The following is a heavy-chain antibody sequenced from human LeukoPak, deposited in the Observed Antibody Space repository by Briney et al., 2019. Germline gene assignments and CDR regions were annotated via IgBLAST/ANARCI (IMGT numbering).Heavy chain of an antibody. Sequence: GRSLRLSCAASGFTFSSHAMSWVRQAPGKGLEWVSAIGDDVVSTYYAESVKGRFTISRDNSKNTLYLQMNSLRAEDTATYYCARDSPLLTVWGQGTLVTVSS. D-gene: IGHD3-9*01. CDR1: GFTFSSHA. J-gene: IGHJ4*02. CDR2: IGDDVVST. CDR3: ARDSPLLTV. V-gene: IGHV3-23*01.